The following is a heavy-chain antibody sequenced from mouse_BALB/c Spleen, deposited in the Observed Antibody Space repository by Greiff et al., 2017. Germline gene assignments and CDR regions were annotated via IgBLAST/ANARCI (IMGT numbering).Heavy chain of an antibody. CDR1: GFTFSSYA. CDR3: ARELRWGYFDV. V-gene: IGHV5-6-5*01. D-gene: IGHD1-1*01. J-gene: IGHJ1*01. CDR2: ISSGGST. Sequence: EVMLVESGGGLVKPGGSLKLSCAASGFTFSSYAMSWVRQTPEKRLEWVASISSGGSTYYPDSVKGRFTISRDNARNILYLQMSSLRSEDTAMYYCARELRWGYFDVWGAGTTVTVSS.